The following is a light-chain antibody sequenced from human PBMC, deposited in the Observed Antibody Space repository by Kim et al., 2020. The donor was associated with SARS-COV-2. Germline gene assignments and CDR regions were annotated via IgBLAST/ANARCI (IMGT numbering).Light chain of an antibody. V-gene: IGKV3-20*01. CDR2: DAS. CDR3: QHYGTSPGS. J-gene: IGKJ2*01. Sequence: LSPGKRATLSCRASQSVYSNYLAWYQQKPGQSPRLLIYDASSGATGIPDRFSGSGSGTDFTLTISRLEPEDFAVYYCQHYGTSPGSFGQGTKLEI. CDR1: QSVYSNY.